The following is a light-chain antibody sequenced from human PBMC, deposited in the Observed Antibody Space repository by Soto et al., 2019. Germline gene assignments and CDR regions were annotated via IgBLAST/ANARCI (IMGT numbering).Light chain of an antibody. CDR2: EVS. V-gene: IGLV2-8*01. CDR1: SSDVGGYNY. CDR3: ISYAGSNTLYV. J-gene: IGLJ1*01. Sequence: QSVLTQPPSASGSPGQSVTISCTGTSSDVGGYNYVSWYQQHPGKAPKLMIYEVSKRPSGVPDRFSGSKSGNTASLTVSGIQAEDEADYYCISYAGSNTLYVFGTGTQLTVL.